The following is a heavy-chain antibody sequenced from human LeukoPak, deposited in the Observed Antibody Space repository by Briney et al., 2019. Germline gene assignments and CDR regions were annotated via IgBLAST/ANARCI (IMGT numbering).Heavy chain of an antibody. CDR2: IWYDGSNK. Sequence: GGPLRLSCAASGFPFSSSGMQWVRQAPGKGLEGVSVIWYDGSNKYYAASVKGRFNNSRDNSKNTLYLQMNSLRAEDTAGYYCAKDPGDPYYIDGWGKGTTVTVSS. V-gene: IGHV3-33*06. D-gene: IGHD3-16*01. J-gene: IGHJ6*03. CDR3: AKDPGDPYYIDG. CDR1: GFPFSSSG.